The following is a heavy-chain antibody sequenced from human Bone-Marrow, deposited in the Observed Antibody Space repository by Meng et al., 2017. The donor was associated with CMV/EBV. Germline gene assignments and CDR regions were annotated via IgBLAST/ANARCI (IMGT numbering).Heavy chain of an antibody. Sequence: ASVKVSCKASGYTFTGYYMHWVRQAPGQGLEWMGWINPNSGGTNYAQKFQGRVTMTRDTSISTAYMELSRLRSDDTAVYYCARGDIVKVPTEMGDYYHNYGVDVWGQGTTVTVSS. D-gene: IGHD2-2*01. CDR3: ARGDIVKVPTEMGDYYHNYGVDV. J-gene: IGHJ6*02. V-gene: IGHV1-2*02. CDR1: GYTFTGYY. CDR2: INPNSGGT.